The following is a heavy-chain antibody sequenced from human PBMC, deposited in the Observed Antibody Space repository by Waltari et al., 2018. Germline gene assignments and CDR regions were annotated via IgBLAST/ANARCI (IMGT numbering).Heavy chain of an antibody. D-gene: IGHD3-3*01. CDR3: ARVAPYDFWSGYSPFFDY. CDR1: GYTFTSYY. Sequence: QVQLVQSGAEVKKPGASVKVSCKASGYTFTSYYMHWVRQAPGQGLEWMGIINPSGGSTSYAQKFQGRVTMTRDTSTSTVYMELSSLRSEDTAVYYCARVAPYDFWSGYSPFFDYWGQGTLVTVSS. V-gene: IGHV1-46*01. J-gene: IGHJ4*02. CDR2: INPSGGST.